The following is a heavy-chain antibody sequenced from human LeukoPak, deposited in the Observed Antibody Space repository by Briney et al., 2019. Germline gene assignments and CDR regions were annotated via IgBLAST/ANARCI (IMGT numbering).Heavy chain of an antibody. CDR2: VSAYNGNT. J-gene: IGHJ4*02. CDR1: GYTFTSYG. CDR3: ARDSLGMEYYDY. D-gene: IGHD3-16*02. V-gene: IGHV1-18*01. Sequence: ASVKVSCKASGYTFTSYGISWVRQAPGQGLEWMGWVSAYNGNTNYAQKLQGRVTMTTDTSTSTAYMELRSLRSDDTAVYYCARDSLGMEYYDYWGQGTLVTVSS.